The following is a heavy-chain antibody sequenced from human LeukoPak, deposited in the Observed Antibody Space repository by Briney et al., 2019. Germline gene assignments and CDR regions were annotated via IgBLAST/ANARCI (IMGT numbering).Heavy chain of an antibody. J-gene: IGHJ4*02. Sequence: GGSLRLSCTASGFTFGDYAMSWVRQAPGKGLEWVGFIRSKAYGGTTEYAASVKGRFTISRDDSKSIAYLQMNSLKTEDTAVYYCTRDYDFWGGYSDYWGQGTLVTVSS. V-gene: IGHV3-49*04. D-gene: IGHD3-3*01. CDR1: GFTFGDYA. CDR3: TRDYDFWGGYSDY. CDR2: IRSKAYGGTT.